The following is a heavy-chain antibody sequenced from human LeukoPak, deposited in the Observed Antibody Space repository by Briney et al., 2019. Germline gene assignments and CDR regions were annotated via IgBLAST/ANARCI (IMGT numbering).Heavy chain of an antibody. V-gene: IGHV1-2*02. CDR3: ARGFYDTLAFDI. J-gene: IGHJ3*02. CDR1: GYTFTGYY. CDR2: INPNSGGT. Sequence: ASVKVSCKASGYTFTGYYMHWVRQAPGQGLEWMGWINPNSGGTNYAQKFQGRVTMTRDMSTSTVYMELSSLRSEDTAVYYCARGFYDTLAFDIWGQGTMVTVSS. D-gene: IGHD3-22*01.